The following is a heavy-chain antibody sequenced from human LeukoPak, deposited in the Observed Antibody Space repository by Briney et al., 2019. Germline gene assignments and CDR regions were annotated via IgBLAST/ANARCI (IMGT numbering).Heavy chain of an antibody. CDR2: ISYDGSNK. J-gene: IGHJ4*02. V-gene: IGHV3-30*18. Sequence: GGSLRLSCAASGFIFSSYDMHWVRQAPGKGLEWVAVISYDGSNKYYADSVKGRFTISRDNSKYTLYLQMNSLRTEDTAVYYCAKDRDGRYYFDYWGQGTLVTVSS. CDR1: GFIFSSYD. CDR3: AKDRDGRYYFDY.